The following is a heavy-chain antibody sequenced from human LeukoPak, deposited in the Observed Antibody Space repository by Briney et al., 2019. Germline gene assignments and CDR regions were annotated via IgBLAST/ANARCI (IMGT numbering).Heavy chain of an antibody. D-gene: IGHD1-26*01. CDR2: IYHSGRT. CDR1: GGSISSPNW. Sequence: SETLSLTCAVSGGSISSPNWWTWVRQPPGKGLEWTGEIYHSGRTNSNPSLESRVIMSVDKSKNQFSLKLTSVTAADTAVYYCARVGHNWFDPWGEGTLVTVSS. CDR3: ARVGHNWFDP. J-gene: IGHJ5*02. V-gene: IGHV4-4*02.